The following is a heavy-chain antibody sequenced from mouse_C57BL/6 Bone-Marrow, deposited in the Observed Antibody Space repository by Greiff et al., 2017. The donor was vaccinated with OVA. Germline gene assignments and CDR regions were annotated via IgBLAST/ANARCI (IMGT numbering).Heavy chain of an antibody. CDR1: GFTFSDYG. CDR3: ERKGNDG. V-gene: IGHV5-17*01. J-gene: IGHJ4*01. D-gene: IGHD2-2*01. Sequence: EVQLQESGGGLVKPGGSLKLSCAASGFTFSDYGMHWVRQAPEKGLEWVAYISSGSSTIYYADTVKGRFTISRDNSNNPLFLQLTSVRSEDTAMYYCERKGNDGWGQGTSVTVAS. CDR2: ISSGSSTI.